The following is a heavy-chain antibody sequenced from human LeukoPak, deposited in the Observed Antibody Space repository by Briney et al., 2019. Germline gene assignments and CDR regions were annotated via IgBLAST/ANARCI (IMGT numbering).Heavy chain of an antibody. Sequence: EASVKVSCTNPGYSIAGYYIHWVRQAPGQGLEWMGRLNPNYRDTNFAQRFQGRVTMTRDTTITTAFMEVNNLRSDDTAIYYCARGAYDYDAFDIWGQGTLVTVSS. V-gene: IGHV1-2*06. J-gene: IGHJ3*02. CDR1: GYSIAGYY. CDR3: ARGAYDYDAFDI. D-gene: IGHD4-11*01. CDR2: LNPNYRDT.